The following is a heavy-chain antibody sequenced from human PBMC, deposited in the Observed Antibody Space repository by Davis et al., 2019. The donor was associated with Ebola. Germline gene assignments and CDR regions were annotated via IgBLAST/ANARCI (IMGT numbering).Heavy chain of an antibody. CDR1: GFTFSTYA. CDR3: GRGGIAVEYRYYFDY. CDR2: ISSNGGST. V-gene: IGHV3-64*01. J-gene: IGHJ4*02. D-gene: IGHD6-19*01. Sequence: GGSLRLSCAASGFTFSTYAMHWVRQAPGKGLEYVSAISSNGGSTYYANSVKGRFTISRDNSKNTLYLQMNSLRAEDTAVYYCGRGGIAVEYRYYFDYWGQGTLVTVSS.